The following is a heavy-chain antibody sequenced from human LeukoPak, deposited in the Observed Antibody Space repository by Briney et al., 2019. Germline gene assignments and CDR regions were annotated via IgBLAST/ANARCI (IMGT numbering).Heavy chain of an antibody. V-gene: IGHV3-30*04. D-gene: IGHD4-23*01. CDR1: GFTFSSYA. CDR3: ARGARKGDDSGGFFDY. CDR2: ISYDGSNK. J-gene: IGHJ4*02. Sequence: GGSLRLSCAASGFTFSSYAMSWVRQAPGKGLEWVAVISYDGSNKFYADAVKGRFTISRDNSKNTLFLQMNSLRAEDTAVYYCARGARKGDDSGGFFDYWGQGTLVTVS.